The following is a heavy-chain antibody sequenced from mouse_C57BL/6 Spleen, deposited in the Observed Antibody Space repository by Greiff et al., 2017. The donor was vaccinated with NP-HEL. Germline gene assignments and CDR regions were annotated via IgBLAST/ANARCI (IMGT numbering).Heavy chain of an antibody. D-gene: IGHD2-3*01. CDR2: IYPGSGST. V-gene: IGHV1-55*01. Sequence: VQLQQPGAELVKPGASVKMSCKASGYTFTSYWITWVKQRPGQGLEWIGDIYPGSGSTNYNEKFNSKATLTVDTSSSTAYMQLSSLTSEDSAVYYCARGGYDGYYPYYLDYWGQGTTLTVSS. J-gene: IGHJ2*01. CDR1: GYTFTSYW. CDR3: ARGGYDGYYPYYLDY.